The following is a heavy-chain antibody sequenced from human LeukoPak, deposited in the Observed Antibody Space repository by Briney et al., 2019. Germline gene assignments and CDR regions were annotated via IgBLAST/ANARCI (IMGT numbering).Heavy chain of an antibody. D-gene: IGHD2-21*02. Sequence: SETLSLTCTVSGGSISSSSYYWGWIRQPPGKGLEWIGSIYYSGSTCYNSSLKSRVTISVDTSKNQFSLKLSSLTAADTAVYYCARAAYCGGDCYLFDYWGQGTLVTVFS. CDR2: IYYSGST. J-gene: IGHJ4*02. V-gene: IGHV4-39*01. CDR1: GGSISSSSYY. CDR3: ARAAYCGGDCYLFDY.